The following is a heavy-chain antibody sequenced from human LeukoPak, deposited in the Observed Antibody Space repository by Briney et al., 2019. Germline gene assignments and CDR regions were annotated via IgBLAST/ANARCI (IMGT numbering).Heavy chain of an antibody. Sequence: GGTLRLSRAASGFTFRDYYMSWIRQAPGKGREGGTNYSSSGSTRYNADSVKGRFTISRDNAKTSLYLQMNSLRAEDTAVYYCARCAGYSSGWDFDYWGQGTLVTVSS. CDR2: YSSSGSTR. V-gene: IGHV3-11*01. CDR3: ARCAGYSSGWDFDY. D-gene: IGHD6-19*01. CDR1: GFTFRDYY. J-gene: IGHJ4*02.